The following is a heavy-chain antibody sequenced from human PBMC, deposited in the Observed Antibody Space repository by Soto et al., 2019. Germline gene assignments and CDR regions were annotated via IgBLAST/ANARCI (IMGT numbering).Heavy chain of an antibody. Sequence: PSETLSLTCTVSGGSISSYYWSWIRQPPGKGLEWIGYIYYSGSTNYNPSLKSRVTISVDTSKNQFSLKLSSVTAADTAVYYCARYLLAVRGVKNYYYGMDVWGQGTTVTVSS. V-gene: IGHV4-59*01. CDR1: GGSISSYY. CDR2: IYYSGST. J-gene: IGHJ6*02. CDR3: ARYLLAVRGVKNYYYGMDV. D-gene: IGHD3-10*01.